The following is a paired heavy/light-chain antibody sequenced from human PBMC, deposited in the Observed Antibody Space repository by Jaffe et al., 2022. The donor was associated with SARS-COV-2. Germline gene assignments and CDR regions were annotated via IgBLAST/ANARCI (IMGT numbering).Heavy chain of an antibody. CDR1: GFTFSSYG. Sequence: QVQLVESGGGVVQPGRSLRLSCAASGFTFSSYGMHWVRQAPGKGLEWVAVIWYDGSNKYYADSVKGRFTISRDNSKNTLYLQMNSLRAEDTAVYYCARDTSEYSSGWGGEFDYWGQGTLVTVSS. CDR2: IWYDGSNK. J-gene: IGHJ4*02. V-gene: IGHV3-33*01. D-gene: IGHD6-19*01. CDR3: ARDTSEYSSGWGGEFDY.
Light chain of an antibody. CDR1: KLGDKY. Sequence: SYELTQPPSVSVSPGQTASITCSGDKLGDKYACWYQQKPGQSPVLVIYQDSKRPSGIPERFSGSNSGNTATLTISGTQAMDEADYYCQAWDSSTAGFGGGTKLTVL. J-gene: IGLJ2*01. V-gene: IGLV3-1*01. CDR3: QAWDSSTAG. CDR2: QDS.